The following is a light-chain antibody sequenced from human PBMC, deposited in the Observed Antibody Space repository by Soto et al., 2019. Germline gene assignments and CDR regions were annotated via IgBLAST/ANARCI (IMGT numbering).Light chain of an antibody. CDR3: QQYNNWRQT. Sequence: EIVMTQSPATLSLSPGERATLSCRASQSVSSNLAWYQQKPGQAPRLLLYGASARATGVPARFSGSGSGTQFTLTISSLQSEDFAVYYCQQYNNWRQTFGQGTKVDIK. J-gene: IGKJ1*01. CDR2: GAS. V-gene: IGKV3-15*01. CDR1: QSVSSN.